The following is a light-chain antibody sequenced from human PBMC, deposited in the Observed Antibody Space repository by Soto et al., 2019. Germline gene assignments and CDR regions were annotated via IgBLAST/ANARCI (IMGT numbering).Light chain of an antibody. CDR2: DVS. CDR3: CSYAGSYTFV. CDR1: SGVIGSYNR. V-gene: IGLV2-11*01. J-gene: IGLJ1*01. Sequence: QSVLTQPASVSGSPGQSITISGIGTSGVIGSYNRVSGYQQQPGKAPKLMIYDVSKRPSGVPDRFSGSKSGNTASLTISGLQAEDEADYYCCSYAGSYTFVFGTGTKVTVL.